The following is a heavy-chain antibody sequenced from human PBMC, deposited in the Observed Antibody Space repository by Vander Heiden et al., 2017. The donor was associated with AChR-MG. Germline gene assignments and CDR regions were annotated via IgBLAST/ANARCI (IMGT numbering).Heavy chain of an antibody. Sequence: EVQLVESGGGLVQPGGSLRLSCAASGFTFSSYSMNWVRQAPGKGLEWVSYISSSSSTIYYADSVKGRFTISRDNAKNSLYLQMNSLRAEDTAVYYCASLNGIAADFYWFDPWCQGPLVTDSS. D-gene: IGHD6-13*01. CDR1: GFTFSSYS. CDR2: ISSSSSTI. J-gene: IGHJ5*02. V-gene: IGHV3-48*01. CDR3: ASLNGIAADFYWFDP.